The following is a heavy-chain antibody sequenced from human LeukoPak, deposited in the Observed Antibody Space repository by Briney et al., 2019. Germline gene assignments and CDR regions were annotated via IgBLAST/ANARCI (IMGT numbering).Heavy chain of an antibody. CDR1: EFIVSSNY. CDR3: ARGGEDSQLWFEPKQYYFDY. CDR2: IYSGGTT. V-gene: IGHV3-53*01. Sequence: GGSLRLSCAASEFIVSSNYLNWVCQPPGKGLEWVSIIYSGGTTYYADSVKGRFTISRDDSKNTLFLQMNDLRAEDTAVYYCARGGEDSQLWFEPKQYYFDYWGQGTLVTVSS. J-gene: IGHJ4*02. D-gene: IGHD5-18*01.